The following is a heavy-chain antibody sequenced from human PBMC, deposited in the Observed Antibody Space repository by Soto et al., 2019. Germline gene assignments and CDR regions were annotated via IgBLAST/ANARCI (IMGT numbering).Heavy chain of an antibody. CDR2: MTYDGATE. J-gene: IGHJ3*01. V-gene: IGHV3-30*14. CDR1: GFTFSDYV. CDR3: ARVRLSIAVNDAIDV. Sequence: QVRLVESGGGVVQPGTSLRLSCAASGFTFSDYVIHWVRQAAGKGLEWVASMTYDGATEYYADSVKGRFTMSRDNSKRELSLQMNSLRTDDTAVYYCARVRLSIAVNDAIDVWGQGTTVTVSS. D-gene: IGHD3-3*02.